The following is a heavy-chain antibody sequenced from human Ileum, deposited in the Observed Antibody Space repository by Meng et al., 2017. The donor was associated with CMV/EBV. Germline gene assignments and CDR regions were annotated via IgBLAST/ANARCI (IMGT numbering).Heavy chain of an antibody. CDR3: ARVSVGASYYFDY. Sequence: SETLSLTCTVSGGSISSSSYYWGWIRQPPGKGLEWIGSIYYSGSTYYNPSLKSRVTISVDTSKNQFSLKLSSVTAADTAVYYCARVSVGASYYFDYWGPGTLVTVSS. V-gene: IGHV4-39*07. D-gene: IGHD1-26*01. J-gene: IGHJ4*02. CDR1: GGSISSSSYY. CDR2: IYYSGST.